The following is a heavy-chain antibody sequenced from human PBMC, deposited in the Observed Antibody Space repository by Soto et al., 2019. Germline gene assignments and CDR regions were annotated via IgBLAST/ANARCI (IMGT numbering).Heavy chain of an antibody. CDR1: GFTLSSHA. Sequence: EVQLLESGGGLVQPGGSLRLSCAASGFTLSSHAMTWVRQAPGKGLEWVSVISYSGETTFYADSVRGRFTIFRDNSKNTLDLQMNSLRAEDTAVYYCVIAKQPVLLQVSGIDVWGQGTAVTVSS. J-gene: IGHJ6*02. D-gene: IGHD3-22*01. CDR2: ISYSGETT. CDR3: VIAKQPVLLQVSGIDV. V-gene: IGHV3-23*01.